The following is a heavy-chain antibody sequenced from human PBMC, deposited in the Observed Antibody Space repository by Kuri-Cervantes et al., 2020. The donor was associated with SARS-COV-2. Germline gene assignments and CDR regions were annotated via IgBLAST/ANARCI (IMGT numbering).Heavy chain of an antibody. D-gene: IGHD6-13*01. CDR3: ARVTRAGAAAFRWDYMDV. Sequence: SETLSLTCAIYGGSFSGYYWSWIRQPPGKGLEWIGEINHSGGTNYNPSLKSRVTISVDTSKNQFSLKLSSVTAADTAVYYCARVTRAGAAAFRWDYMDVWGKGTTVTVSS. V-gene: IGHV4-34*01. J-gene: IGHJ6*03. CDR2: INHSGGT. CDR1: GGSFSGYY.